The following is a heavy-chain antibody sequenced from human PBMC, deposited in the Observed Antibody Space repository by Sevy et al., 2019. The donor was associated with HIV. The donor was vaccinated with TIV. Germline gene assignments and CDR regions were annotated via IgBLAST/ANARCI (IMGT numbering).Heavy chain of an antibody. CDR2: ISAYNGNT. CDR3: ARDLGTAMVRYYFDY. D-gene: IGHD5-18*01. V-gene: IGHV1-18*04. Sequence: ASVKVCCKASGYTFTSYGISWVRQAPGQGLEWMGWISAYNGNTNYAQKLQGRVTMTTDTSTSTAYMELRSLRSDDTAVYYCARDLGTAMVRYYFDYWGQGTLVTVSS. J-gene: IGHJ4*02. CDR1: GYTFTSYG.